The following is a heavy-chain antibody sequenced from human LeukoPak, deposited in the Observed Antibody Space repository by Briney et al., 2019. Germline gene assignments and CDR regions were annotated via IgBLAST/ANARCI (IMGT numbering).Heavy chain of an antibody. J-gene: IGHJ4*02. CDR1: GVSVSSNSAA. Sequence: SQTLSLTCAIFGVSVSSNSAAWNWIRQSPSTGLEWLGRTYYRSKWYNDYAVSVKSRITINPDTSKNQFSLQLNSVTPEDTAVYYCAREAHRWLVKAWYFDYWGQGTLVTVSS. CDR2: TYYRSKWYN. CDR3: AREAHRWLVKAWYFDY. V-gene: IGHV6-1*01. D-gene: IGHD6-19*01.